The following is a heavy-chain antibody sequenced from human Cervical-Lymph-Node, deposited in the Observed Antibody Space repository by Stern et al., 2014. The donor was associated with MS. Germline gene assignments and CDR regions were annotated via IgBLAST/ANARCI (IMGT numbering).Heavy chain of an antibody. CDR1: GFIFSNFG. CDR3: ATNYYGSGSYPDY. CDR2: ISYDGNNR. V-gene: IGHV3-30*03. Sequence: VQLVESGGGVVQPGRSLRLYCAASGFIFSNFGMHWVRQAPGKGPEWGAAISYDGNNRHYTDSVKGRFTISRDNSKNTLYLQMNSLRTEDTAVYYCATNYYGSGSYPDYWGQGTLVTVSS. D-gene: IGHD3-10*01. J-gene: IGHJ4*02.